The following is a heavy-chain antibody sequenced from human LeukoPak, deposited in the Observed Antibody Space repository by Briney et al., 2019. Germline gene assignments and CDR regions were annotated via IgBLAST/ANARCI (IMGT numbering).Heavy chain of an antibody. D-gene: IGHD3-22*01. Sequence: PSETLSLTCTVSGGSISSYYWIWIRQSRGKGLECIGYIYYSGSTNYTPSLKSRVTISVDTSKNQFSLKLISVTAADTAVYYCARDRYYYDSGSYFYLDLWGRGTLVTVSS. CDR3: ARDRYYYDSGSYFYLDL. CDR2: IYYSGST. CDR1: GGSISSYY. V-gene: IGHV4-59*01. J-gene: IGHJ2*01.